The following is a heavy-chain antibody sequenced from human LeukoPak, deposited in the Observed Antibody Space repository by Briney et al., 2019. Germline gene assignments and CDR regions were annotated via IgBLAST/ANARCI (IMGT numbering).Heavy chain of an antibody. D-gene: IGHD5-18*01. V-gene: IGHV3-23*01. CDR1: GFTFSSYG. Sequence: GGSLRLSCAASGFTFSSYGMSWVRQAPGKGLEWVSVISGSGGSTYYAASVKGRFTISRDNSKNTLYLQMNSLRAEDTAVYYCAKRSGMDTFDYWGQGTLVTVSS. CDR3: AKRSGMDTFDY. J-gene: IGHJ4*02. CDR2: ISGSGGST.